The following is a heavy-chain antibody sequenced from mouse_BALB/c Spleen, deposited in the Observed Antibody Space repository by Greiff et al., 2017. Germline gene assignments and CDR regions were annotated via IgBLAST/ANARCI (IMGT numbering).Heavy chain of an antibody. D-gene: IGHD2-4*01. CDR3: ARDGDYGSQCAY. CDR1: GFTFSDYG. Sequence: EVQLVESGGGLVQPGGSRKLSCAASGFTFSDYGMAWVRQAPGKGPEWVAFICTFAYNIYYADTVTGRFTISRKNAKNSLYLEMSSLRSEDTAMYYCARDGDYGSQCAYWGQGTLVTVSA. CDR2: ICTFAYNI. V-gene: IGHV5-15*02. J-gene: IGHJ3*01.